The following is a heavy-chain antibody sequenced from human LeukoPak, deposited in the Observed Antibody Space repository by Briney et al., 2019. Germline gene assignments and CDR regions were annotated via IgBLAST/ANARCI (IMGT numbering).Heavy chain of an antibody. V-gene: IGHV3-64D*09. Sequence: GGSLRLSCSASGFTFRTYHMHWVRQAPGKGLEYVSAITANGDRTFYADSVEGRFTISRDNSNNTLYLQMTSLRTDDTAMYFCAGSQTGWYFYWGQGTLVTVSS. CDR1: GFTFRTYH. CDR2: ITANGDRT. CDR3: AGSQTGWYFY. J-gene: IGHJ4*02. D-gene: IGHD6-19*01.